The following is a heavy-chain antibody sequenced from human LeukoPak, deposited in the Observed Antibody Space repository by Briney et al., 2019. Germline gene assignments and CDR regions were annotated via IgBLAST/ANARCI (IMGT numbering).Heavy chain of an antibody. V-gene: IGHV4-59*12. D-gene: IGHD2-2*01. Sequence: SETLSLTCTVSGGSISSYYWSWIRQPPGKGLEWIGYIYYSGSTNYNPSLKSRVTMSVDTSKNQFSLKLSSVTAADTAVYYCARDSPLTDIVVVPAASTLYYYYGMDVWGQGTTVTVSS. J-gene: IGHJ6*02. CDR3: ARDSPLTDIVVVPAASTLYYYYGMDV. CDR1: GGSISSYY. CDR2: IYYSGST.